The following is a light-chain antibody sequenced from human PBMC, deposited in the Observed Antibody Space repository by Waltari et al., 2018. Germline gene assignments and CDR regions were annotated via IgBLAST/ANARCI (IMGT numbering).Light chain of an antibody. J-gene: IGLJ3*02. CDR3: SVWDDSLHGRWE. Sequence: QSVLTQPPSASGTPGPRVTISCSGSSSNIGSHVDNWYQHLPGTTPKLLIYRNDQRPSGVPDRFSGSKSGTSASLAISGLRSEDEADYYCSVWDDSLHGRWEFGGGTKLTVL. CDR2: RND. CDR1: SSNIGSHV. V-gene: IGLV1-44*01.